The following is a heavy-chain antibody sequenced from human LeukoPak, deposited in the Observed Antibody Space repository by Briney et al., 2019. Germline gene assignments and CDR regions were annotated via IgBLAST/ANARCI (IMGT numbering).Heavy chain of an antibody. CDR1: GYTFTGYY. V-gene: IGHV1-2*04. D-gene: IGHD3-10*01. J-gene: IGHJ5*02. CDR3: ARAYYYGSGSYYNSEGWFDP. Sequence: ASVKVSCKASGYTFTGYYMHWVRQAPGQGLEWMGWINPNSGGTNYAQKFQGWVTMTRDTSISTAYLQWSSLKASDTAMYYCARAYYYGSGSYYNSEGWFDPWGQGTLVTVSS. CDR2: INPNSGGT.